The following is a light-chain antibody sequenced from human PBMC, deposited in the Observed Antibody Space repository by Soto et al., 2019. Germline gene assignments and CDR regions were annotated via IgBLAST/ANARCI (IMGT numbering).Light chain of an antibody. CDR3: QQNYITPPWT. CDR2: AAS. Sequence: DIQMTQSPSSLSASVGDRVTITCRASQSISTYLNWYQQKPGKAPNLLIYAASSLQSGVPSRFSGSGSGTDFTLTISSLQAEDFATYYCQQNYITPPWTFGPGTKADTK. CDR1: QSISTY. J-gene: IGKJ1*01. V-gene: IGKV1-39*01.